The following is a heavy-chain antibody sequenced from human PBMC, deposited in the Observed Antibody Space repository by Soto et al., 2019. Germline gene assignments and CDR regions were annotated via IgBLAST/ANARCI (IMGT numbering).Heavy chain of an antibody. CDR2: IRSKAYGGTT. D-gene: IGHD3-16*02. CDR1: GFTFGDYA. J-gene: IGHJ3*02. Sequence: EVQLVESGGGLVQPGRSLRLSCTASGFTFGDYAMSWFRQAPGKGLEWVGFIRSKAYGGTTEYAASVKGRFTISRDDSKSIAYLQMNSLKTEDTAVYYCTREGYYDYIWGSYRYQDAFDIWGQGTMVTVSS. V-gene: IGHV3-49*03. CDR3: TREGYYDYIWGSYRYQDAFDI.